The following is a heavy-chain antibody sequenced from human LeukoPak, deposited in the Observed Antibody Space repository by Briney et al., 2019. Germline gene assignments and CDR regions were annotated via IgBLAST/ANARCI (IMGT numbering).Heavy chain of an antibody. J-gene: IGHJ4*02. D-gene: IGHD6-13*01. Sequence: SGTLSLTCAVSGGSISSSNWWSWVRQPPGKGREWIGEIYHSGSTNYNPSLKSRVTISVDKSKNQFSLKLSSVTAADTAVYYCALRAATGTDYFDYWGQGTLVTVSS. CDR1: GGSISSSNW. V-gene: IGHV4-4*02. CDR2: IYHSGST. CDR3: ALRAATGTDYFDY.